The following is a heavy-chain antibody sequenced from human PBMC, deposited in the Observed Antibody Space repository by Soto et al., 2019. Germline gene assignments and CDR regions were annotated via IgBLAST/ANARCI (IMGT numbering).Heavy chain of an antibody. D-gene: IGHD3-10*01. V-gene: IGHV1-69*01. CDR1: GDTFKNCV. CDR2: IIPLFGTT. J-gene: IGHJ6*02. Sequence: QVQVVKSGVEVRRPGSSVKVSCKASGDTFKNCVISWGRQAPGQGLEWMGGIIPLFGTTDFAQRFQGRLTITTDESTTTAYMELSRLRSEDTATYYCAAELGFGKLSVVWGQGTTVIVSS. CDR3: AAELGFGKLSVV.